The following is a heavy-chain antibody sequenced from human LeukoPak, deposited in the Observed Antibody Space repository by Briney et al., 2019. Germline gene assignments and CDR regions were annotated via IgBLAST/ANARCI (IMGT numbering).Heavy chain of an antibody. CDR2: IYYSGST. V-gene: IGHV4-39*01. CDR3: ARHSRSVDYGSGSYTWDY. CDR1: GFTFSDYY. D-gene: IGHD3-10*01. J-gene: IGHJ4*02. Sequence: GSLRLSCATSGFTFSDYYMSWIRQPPGKGLEWIGTIYYSGSTYYNLSLKSRVTISVDTSRNQFSLKLSSVTAADTAVYYCARHSRSVDYGSGSYTWDYWGQGTLVTVSS.